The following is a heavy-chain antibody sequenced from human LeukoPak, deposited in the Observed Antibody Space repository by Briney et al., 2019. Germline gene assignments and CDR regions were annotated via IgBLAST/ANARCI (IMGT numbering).Heavy chain of an antibody. CDR3: ARGTHNYYGSGSSTDY. Sequence: ASVNVSCKASGYTFTGYYMHWVRQAPGQGLEWMGWINPNSGGTNYAQKFQGRVTMTRDTSISTAYMELSRLRSDDTAVYYCARGTHNYYGSGSSTDYWGQGTLVTVSS. D-gene: IGHD3-10*01. CDR2: INPNSGGT. V-gene: IGHV1-2*02. CDR1: GYTFTGYY. J-gene: IGHJ4*02.